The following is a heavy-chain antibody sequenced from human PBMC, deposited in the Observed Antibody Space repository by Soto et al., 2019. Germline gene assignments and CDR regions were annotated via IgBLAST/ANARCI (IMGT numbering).Heavy chain of an antibody. Sequence: GASLRLSCTASGFTFGDYAMSCVRQAPGKGLEWLVFIRSKAYGGTTEYAASVKGRFTISRDDSKSIAYLQMNSLKTEDTAVYYCTRVSGDYDFWSGYVYYGMDVWGQGTTVTVSS. CDR2: IRSKAYGGTT. CDR1: GFTFGDYA. D-gene: IGHD3-3*01. J-gene: IGHJ6*02. CDR3: TRVSGDYDFWSGYVYYGMDV. V-gene: IGHV3-49*04.